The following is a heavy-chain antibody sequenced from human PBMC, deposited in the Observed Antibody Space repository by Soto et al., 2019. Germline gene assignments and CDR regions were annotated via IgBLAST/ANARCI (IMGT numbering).Heavy chain of an antibody. CDR3: ARDHINGWKCED. J-gene: IGHJ4*02. V-gene: IGHV3-7*01. CDR2: IKQDGSQN. CDR1: GFTFSNYW. Sequence: GSLRLSCAASGFTFSNYWMSWVRQAPGKGLEWVANIKQDGSQNYYVDSVKGRFTTSRDSTKNSFYLQMNSLRAEDTAVYYCARDHINGWKCEDWGRGTLGTVS. D-gene: IGHD6-19*01.